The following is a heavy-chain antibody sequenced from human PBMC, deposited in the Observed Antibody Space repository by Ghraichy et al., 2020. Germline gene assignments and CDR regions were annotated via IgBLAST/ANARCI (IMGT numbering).Heavy chain of an antibody. J-gene: IGHJ4*02. CDR1: EFTFSDYY. CDR2: ISNSGRTV. V-gene: IGHV3-11*01. CDR3: ARGSQVADTHFDY. D-gene: IGHD2-15*01. Sequence: LSLTCAASEFTFSDYYMSWIRQAPGKGLEWVSHISNSGRTVYYADSVKGRFTISRDNAKNSVYLQMNSLRAEDTAIYFCARGSQVADTHFDYWGQGTLVTVSS.